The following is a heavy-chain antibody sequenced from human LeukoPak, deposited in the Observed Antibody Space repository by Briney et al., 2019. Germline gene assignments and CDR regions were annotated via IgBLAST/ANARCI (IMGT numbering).Heavy chain of an antibody. CDR2: ISGSGGST. D-gene: IGHD4-17*01. V-gene: IGHV3-23*01. CDR1: GFTFSSYA. CDR3: ARGEHDYGDYVASGDY. Sequence: GGSLRLSCAASGFTFSSYAMSWVRQAPGKGLEWVSAISGSGGSTYYADSVKGRFTISRDNSKNTLYLQMNSLRAEDTAVYYCARGEHDYGDYVASGDYWGQGTLVTVSS. J-gene: IGHJ4*02.